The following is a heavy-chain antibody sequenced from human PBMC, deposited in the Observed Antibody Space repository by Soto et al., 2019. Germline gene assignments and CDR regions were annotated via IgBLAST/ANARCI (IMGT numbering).Heavy chain of an antibody. CDR3: ARDGDCTGGTCYIGYGLDV. CDR1: GGSINTGGYY. Sequence: QVQLQESGPGLVKSSQTLSLTCTVSGGSINTGGYYWSWIRQHPGKGLEWIGNIYYSGDTNYNPSLNSRVTISIDTSKNQFSLKMSSVTAADTAVYYCARDGDCTGGTCYIGYGLDVWGLGTTVTVSS. J-gene: IGHJ6*02. CDR2: IYYSGDT. V-gene: IGHV4-31*03. D-gene: IGHD2-15*01.